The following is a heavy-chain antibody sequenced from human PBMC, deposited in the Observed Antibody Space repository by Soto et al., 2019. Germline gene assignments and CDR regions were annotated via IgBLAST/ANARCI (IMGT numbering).Heavy chain of an antibody. Sequence: QVQLQESGPGLVKPSETLSVTCTVSDDSISSYYWNWIRQPPGKGLEWIGYSHHSGNSNYNPSLKSRLTISVDTSKNQISLKLTSVTAADTAFYYCARWGEKRASPQVHAFDIWGQGTLVTVSS. CDR3: ARWGEKRASPQVHAFDI. CDR2: SHHSGNS. D-gene: IGHD3-16*01. J-gene: IGHJ3*02. V-gene: IGHV4-59*01. CDR1: DDSISSYY.